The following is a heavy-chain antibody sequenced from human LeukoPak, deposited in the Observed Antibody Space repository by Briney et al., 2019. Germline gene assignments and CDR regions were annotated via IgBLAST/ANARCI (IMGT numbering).Heavy chain of an antibody. CDR2: IIPIFGTA. J-gene: IGHJ4*02. CDR3: ARESTIYYYGSGSYNY. D-gene: IGHD3-10*01. CDR1: GGTFSSYA. V-gene: IGHV1-69*01. Sequence: ASVTVSFTASGGTFSSYAISWVRQAPGQGLEWMGGIIPIFGTANYAQKFQGRVTITADESTSTAYMELDSLRSEDTAVYYCARESTIYYYGSGSYNYWGQGTLVTVSS.